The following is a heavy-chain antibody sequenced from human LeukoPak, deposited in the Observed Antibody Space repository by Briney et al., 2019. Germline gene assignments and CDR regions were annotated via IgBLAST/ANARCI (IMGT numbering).Heavy chain of an antibody. CDR2: IFPSGGEI. Sequence: GGSLRLSCAASGFTFSTFAMIWVRQPPGKGLEWVSSIFPSGGEIHYADSVKGRFTISRDNSKNTLYLQMNSLRAEDTAVYYCARRAGAYSHPYDYWGRGTLVTVSS. J-gene: IGHJ4*02. D-gene: IGHD4/OR15-4a*01. CDR1: GFTFSTFA. V-gene: IGHV3-23*01. CDR3: ARRAGAYSHPYDY.